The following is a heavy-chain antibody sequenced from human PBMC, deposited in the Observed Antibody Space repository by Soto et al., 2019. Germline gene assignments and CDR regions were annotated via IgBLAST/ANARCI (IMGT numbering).Heavy chain of an antibody. V-gene: IGHV1-69*01. CDR1: GGTFSSYA. Sequence: GXSVKVSFNASGGTFSSYAISXVRHSPGQGLEWMGGIIPIFGTANYAQKFQGRVTITADESTSTAYMELSSLRSEETAVYYCARAKGYYYDSSGYCFDYWGQGTLVTVSS. CDR3: ARAKGYYYDSSGYCFDY. J-gene: IGHJ4*02. CDR2: IIPIFGTA. D-gene: IGHD3-22*01.